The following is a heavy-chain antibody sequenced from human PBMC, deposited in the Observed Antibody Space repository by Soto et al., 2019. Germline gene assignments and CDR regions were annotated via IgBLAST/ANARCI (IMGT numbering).Heavy chain of an antibody. CDR2: IYYSGST. CDR3: ARRRYSSGWYFDY. D-gene: IGHD6-19*01. CDR1: GGSISSSSYY. Sequence: QLQLQESGPGLVKPSETLSLTCTVSGGSISSSSYYWGWIRQPPGKGLEWIGSIYYSGSTYYNPSLKRRVTISVDTTKNQFSLKLRSVTAADTAVYYCARRRYSSGWYFDYWGQGTLFTVSS. V-gene: IGHV4-39*01. J-gene: IGHJ4*02.